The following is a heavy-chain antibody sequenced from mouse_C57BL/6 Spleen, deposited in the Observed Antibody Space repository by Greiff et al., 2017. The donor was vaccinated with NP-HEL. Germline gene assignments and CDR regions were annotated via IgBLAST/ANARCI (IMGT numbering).Heavy chain of an antibody. V-gene: IGHV5-17*01. J-gene: IGHJ1*03. CDR2: ISSGSSTI. D-gene: IGHD2-1*01. CDR3: ARRIYGNYGYFDV. CDR1: GFTFSDYG. Sequence: EVKVVESGGGLVKPGGSLKLSCAASGFTFSDYGMHWVRQAPEKGLEWVAYISSGSSTIYYADTVKGRFTISRDNAKNTLFLQMTSLRSEDTARYYCARRIYGNYGYFDVWGTGTTVTVSS.